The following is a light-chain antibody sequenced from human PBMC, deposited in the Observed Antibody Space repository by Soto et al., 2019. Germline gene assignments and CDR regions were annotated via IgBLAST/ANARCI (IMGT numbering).Light chain of an antibody. CDR1: SSNIGNNY. CDR3: GTWDSSLSVVL. Sequence: QSVLTQPPSVSAAPGQKVTISCSGSSSNIGNNYVSWYQQLPGTAPKVLIYGNNKRPSGIPDRFSGSKSGTSATLGITGLQTGDEADYYCGTWDSSLSVVLFGGGTKLTVL. CDR2: GNN. V-gene: IGLV1-51*01. J-gene: IGLJ2*01.